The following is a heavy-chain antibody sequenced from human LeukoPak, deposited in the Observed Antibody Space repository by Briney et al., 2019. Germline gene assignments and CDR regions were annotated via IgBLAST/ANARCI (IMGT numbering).Heavy chain of an antibody. J-gene: IGHJ4*02. V-gene: IGHV4-59*08. CDR2: IYYSGST. Sequence: PSETLSLTCTVSGGSISSYYWSWIRQPPGKGLEWIGYIYYSGSTNYNPSLKSRVTISVDTSKNQFSLKLSSVTAADTAVYYCARQEVILFDYWGQGTLVTVSS. CDR3: ARQEVILFDY. D-gene: IGHD3-16*01. CDR1: GGSISSYY.